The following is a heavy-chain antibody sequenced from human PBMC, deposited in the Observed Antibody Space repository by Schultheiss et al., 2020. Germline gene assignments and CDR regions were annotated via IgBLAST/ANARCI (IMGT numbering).Heavy chain of an antibody. Sequence: SQTLSLTCTVSGGSISSSSYYWGWIRQPPGKGLEWIGYIYYSGSTNYNPSLKSRVTISVDTSKNQFSLKLSSVTAADTAVYYCARVPYYDILTGYSVGAFDIWGQGTMVTVAS. D-gene: IGHD3-9*01. CDR3: ARVPYYDILTGYSVGAFDI. V-gene: IGHV4-61*05. CDR1: GGSISSSSYY. CDR2: IYYSGST. J-gene: IGHJ3*02.